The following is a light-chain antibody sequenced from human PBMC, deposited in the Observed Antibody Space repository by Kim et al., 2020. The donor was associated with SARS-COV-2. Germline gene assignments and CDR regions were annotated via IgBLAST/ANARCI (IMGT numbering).Light chain of an antibody. V-gene: IGKV3-20*01. CDR2: AAS. CDR1: QGIGGNY. Sequence: SWSPGERATLSCRASQGIGGNYLAWYQQKPGQAPSLLIYAASKRATDIPDRFSGSGSDTDFTLTISRLDPEDFAVYFCQFCGSPVTFGQGTKLEI. J-gene: IGKJ2*01. CDR3: QFCGSPVT.